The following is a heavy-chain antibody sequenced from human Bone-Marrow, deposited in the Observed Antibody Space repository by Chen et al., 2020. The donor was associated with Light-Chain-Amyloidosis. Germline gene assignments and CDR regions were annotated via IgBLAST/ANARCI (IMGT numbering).Heavy chain of an antibody. CDR3: ARDWYDYVWGSYRYPFDY. CDR1: GGSISSSSYY. Sequence: QLQLQESGPGLVKPSETLSLTCTVSGGSISSSSYYWGWIRQPLGKGLEWIGSIYYSGSTYYNPSLKSRVTISVDTSKNQFSLKLSSVTAADTAVYYCARDWYDYVWGSYRYPFDYWGQGTLVTVSS. J-gene: IGHJ4*02. D-gene: IGHD3-16*02. V-gene: IGHV4-39*07. CDR2: IYYSGST.